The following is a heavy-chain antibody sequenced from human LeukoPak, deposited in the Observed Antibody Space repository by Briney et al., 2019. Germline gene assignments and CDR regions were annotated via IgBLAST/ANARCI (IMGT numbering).Heavy chain of an antibody. CDR3: VRGSTLRHYQY. J-gene: IGHJ4*02. D-gene: IGHD3-16*01. CDR2: IYYSGST. Sequence: SETLSLTFTVSGGSISSSTYYWGWIRRPPGKGLEWIGSIYYSGSTYYNPSLKSRVTVSVDTSKNQFSLNLSSVTAADTAVYYCVRGSTLRHYQYWGQGTLVTVSS. CDR1: GGSISSSTYY. V-gene: IGHV4-39*01.